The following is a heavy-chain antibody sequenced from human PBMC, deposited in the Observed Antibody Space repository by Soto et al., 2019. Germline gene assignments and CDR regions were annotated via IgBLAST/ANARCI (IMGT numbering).Heavy chain of an antibody. J-gene: IGHJ6*03. CDR2: ISWNSNSI. Sequence: EVHLVESRGGLVQPGRSLRLSCAASGFTFDDYAMHWVRQAPGKGLEWVSGISWNSNSIDYADSVKGRFTISRDNAKNSLYLQMNSLRAEDTALYYCAKDRANYYYYYMDVWGKGTTVTVSS. V-gene: IGHV3-9*01. CDR3: AKDRANYYYYYMDV. CDR1: GFTFDDYA.